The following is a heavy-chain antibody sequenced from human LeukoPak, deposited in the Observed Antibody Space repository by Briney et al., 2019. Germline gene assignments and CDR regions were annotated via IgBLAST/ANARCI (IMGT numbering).Heavy chain of an antibody. CDR1: GYTFTGYY. J-gene: IGHJ4*02. D-gene: IGHD3-9*01. CDR2: INPNSGGT. CDR3: ARWGDILTGYYDDY. Sequence: ASAKISCKASGYTFTGYYTHWVRQAPGQGLEWMGWINPNSGGTNYAQKFQGRVTMTRDTSISTAYMELSRLRSDDTAVYYCARWGDILTGYYDDYWGQGTLVTVSS. V-gene: IGHV1-2*02.